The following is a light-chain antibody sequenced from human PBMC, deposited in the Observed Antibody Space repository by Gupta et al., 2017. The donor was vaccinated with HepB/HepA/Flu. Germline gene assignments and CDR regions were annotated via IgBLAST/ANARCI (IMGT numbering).Light chain of an antibody. Sequence: QSVLTQPPSASVAPGQRVTSSCSGSMSNIGSETVHWYQQFPGTAPKPLTHSDVQRPSGVPGRFAGSKSGTSASLSISGLQSEDEADYYCAAWDSSLSGGVFGGGTKLTVL. CDR2: SDV. J-gene: IGLJ3*02. CDR3: AAWDSSLSGGV. CDR1: MSNIGSET. V-gene: IGLV1-44*01.